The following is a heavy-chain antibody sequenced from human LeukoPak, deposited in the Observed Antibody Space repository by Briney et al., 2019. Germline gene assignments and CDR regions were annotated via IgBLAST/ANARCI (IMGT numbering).Heavy chain of an antibody. CDR3: ARVSSGGYFHTYYFHY. Sequence: PSPSPSPTCTVFGASISVYSWSWILPPPQKGLGWIGYIRYSGTTNYSPSLKSLATISVGTSKNQFSLNLISVTAPHTAICYRARVSSGGYFHTYYFHYSGQGTLVTVSS. J-gene: IGHJ4*02. V-gene: IGHV4-59*01. CDR1: GASISVYS. D-gene: IGHD3-22*01. CDR2: IRYSGTT.